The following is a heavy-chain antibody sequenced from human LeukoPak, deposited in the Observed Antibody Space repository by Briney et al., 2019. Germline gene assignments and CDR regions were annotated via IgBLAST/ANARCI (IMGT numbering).Heavy chain of an antibody. CDR3: AKDRAHYYGSGSYFY. D-gene: IGHD3-10*01. J-gene: IGHJ4*02. V-gene: IGHV3-23*01. CDR1: GFTFSSYA. CDR2: ISGSGGST. Sequence: GGSLRLSCAASGFTFSSYAMSWVRQAPGKGLEWVSAISGSGGSTYYADSVKGRFTISRDNSKNTLYLQMNSLRAEDTAVYYCAKDRAHYYGSGSYFYWGQGTLATVSS.